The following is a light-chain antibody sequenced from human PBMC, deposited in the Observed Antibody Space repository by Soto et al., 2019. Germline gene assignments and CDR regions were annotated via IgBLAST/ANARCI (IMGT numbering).Light chain of an antibody. CDR3: QQYNSYPLT. J-gene: IGKJ4*01. V-gene: IGKV1-5*03. Sequence: DIQMPQSPSTLSASVGNRVTLTCRASQSISSWLAWYQQKPGKAPKLLIYSASSLESGVPSRFSGSGSGTEFTLTISSLQPDDFATYYCQQYNSYPLTFGGGTKVDI. CDR1: QSISSW. CDR2: SAS.